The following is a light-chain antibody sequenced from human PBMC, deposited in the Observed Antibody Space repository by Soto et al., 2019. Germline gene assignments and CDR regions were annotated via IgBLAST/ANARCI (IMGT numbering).Light chain of an antibody. J-gene: IGKJ1*01. CDR2: DVS. CDR1: QSVSSSY. Sequence: EIVLTQSPGTLSLSPGERATLSCRSSQSVSSSYLAWYQQKPGQAPRLLIYDVSSRATGIPDRFSGSGSGTDFTLTISRLEPEDFAVYYCQQYGSSPTFGQGTKVAI. CDR3: QQYGSSPT. V-gene: IGKV3-20*01.